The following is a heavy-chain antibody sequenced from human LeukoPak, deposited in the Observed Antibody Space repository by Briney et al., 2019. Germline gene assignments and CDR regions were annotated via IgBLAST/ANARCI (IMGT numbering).Heavy chain of an antibody. CDR1: GFTFSSYW. CDR3: ARDAGGVFDY. V-gene: IGHV3-7*05. J-gene: IGHJ4*02. Sequence: GGPVRLSCAASGFTFSSYWMSWARQAPGKGLEWVANIKQDGSEKYYVDSVKGRFTISRDNAKNSLYLQMNSLRAEDTAVYYCARDAGGVFDYWGQGTLVTVSS. CDR2: IKQDGSEK. D-gene: IGHD3-3*01.